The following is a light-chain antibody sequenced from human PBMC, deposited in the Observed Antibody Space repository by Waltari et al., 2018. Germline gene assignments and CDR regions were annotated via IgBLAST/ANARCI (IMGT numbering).Light chain of an antibody. CDR3: QSYDSSLSGYV. J-gene: IGLJ1*01. Sequence: QSVLTQPPSVSGAPGQRVTISCTGSSSNIGAGYDVHWYQQLPGTAPKLLIYGNSNLPSGCPDRFSGSKSGTSASLAITGLQAEDEADYYCQSYDSSLSGYVFGTGTKVTVL. V-gene: IGLV1-40*01. CDR2: GNS. CDR1: SSNIGAGYD.